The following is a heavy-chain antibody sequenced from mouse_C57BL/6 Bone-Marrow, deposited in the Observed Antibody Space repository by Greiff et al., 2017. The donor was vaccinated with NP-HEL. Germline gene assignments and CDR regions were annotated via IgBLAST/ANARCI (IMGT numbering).Heavy chain of an antibody. D-gene: IGHD2-3*01. J-gene: IGHJ1*03. V-gene: IGHV5-9-1*02. Sequence: EVMLVESGAGLVKPGGSLKLSCAASGFTFSSYAMSWVRQTPEKRLEWVAYISSGGDYIYYADTVKGRFTFSRDKARNTLYLQMSSLKSEDTAMYYCTRYGGYCPYLDVWGTGTTVTVSS. CDR2: ISSGGDYI. CDR3: TRYGGYCPYLDV. CDR1: GFTFSSYA.